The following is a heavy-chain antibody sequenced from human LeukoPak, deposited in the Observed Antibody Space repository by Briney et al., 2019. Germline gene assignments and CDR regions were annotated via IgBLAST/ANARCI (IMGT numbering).Heavy chain of an antibody. V-gene: IGHV3-48*04. J-gene: IGHJ1*01. CDR1: GFTFGSYS. D-gene: IGHD3-10*01. CDR2: IGHTGSIT. CDR3: VRDGAVVTSGSYPWRYFQY. Sequence: GGSLRLSCAGSGFTFGSYSMNWVRHAPGKGLEWVSDIGHTGSITDYADSVKGRFTVSRDNAKNSLYLQMNTLRAEDTAVYYCVRDGAVVTSGSYPWRYFQYWGLGTLVTVSS.